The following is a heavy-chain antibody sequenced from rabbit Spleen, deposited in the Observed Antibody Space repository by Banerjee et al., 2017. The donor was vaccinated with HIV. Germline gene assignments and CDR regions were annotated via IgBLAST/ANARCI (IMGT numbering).Heavy chain of an antibody. CDR2: SYAGSSGST. CDR3: ARDTGTSFSTYGMDL. Sequence: QSLEESGGGLVKPGASLTLTCKASGFSFNSGYDMCWVRQAPGKGLEWIACSYAGSSGSTYSAIWAKGRFTISKTSSTTVTLQMISPTAADTATYFCARDTGTSFSTYGMDLWGQGTLVTVS. J-gene: IGHJ6*01. CDR1: GFSFNSGYD. D-gene: IGHD7-1*01. V-gene: IGHV1S40*01.